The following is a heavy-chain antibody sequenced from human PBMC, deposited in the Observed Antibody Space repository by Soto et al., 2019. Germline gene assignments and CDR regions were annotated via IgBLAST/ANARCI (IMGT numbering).Heavy chain of an antibody. CDR2: IKEDGSEK. CDR1: GLMFSNYW. V-gene: IGHV3-7*01. CDR3: ARDGPIAAAGLALYFDY. D-gene: IGHD6-13*01. J-gene: IGHJ4*02. Sequence: GGSLRLSCAASGLMFSNYWMSWVRQAPGKGLEWVANIKEDGSEKNYVDSVKGRFTISRDNAKNSLYLQMNSLRAEDTAVYYCARDGPIAAAGLALYFDYWGQGTLVTVSS.